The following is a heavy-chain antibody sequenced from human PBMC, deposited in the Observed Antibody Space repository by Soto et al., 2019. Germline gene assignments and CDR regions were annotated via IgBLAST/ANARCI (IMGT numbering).Heavy chain of an antibody. V-gene: IGHV1-2*02. J-gene: IGHJ4*02. CDR3: ARPNTSARSTGSEF. CDR2: INPHSGGT. Sequence: ASVKVSCKASGYSFTDYYMHWVRQAPGQGLERMGWINPHSGGTNSAQKFQGRVSMTRDTSTSTAYMELSSLRSDDTAVYYCARPNTSARSTGSEFWGQGSLVTVSS. D-gene: IGHD6-19*01. CDR1: GYSFTDYY.